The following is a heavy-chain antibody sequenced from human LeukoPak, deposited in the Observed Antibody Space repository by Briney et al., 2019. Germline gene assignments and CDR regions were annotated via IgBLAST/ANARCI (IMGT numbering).Heavy chain of an antibody. V-gene: IGHV4-59*08. CDR3: ARHTLVGAWNAFDI. Sequence: SETLSLTCNVSGGSISSYYWSWIRQPPGKGLEWIGYMYYSGNTNYNPSLKSRVTTSVDSSKNQFSLKLSSVTAADTAVYYCARHTLVGAWNAFDIWGQGTMVTVSS. J-gene: IGHJ3*02. CDR1: GGSISSYY. CDR2: MYYSGNT. D-gene: IGHD1-26*01.